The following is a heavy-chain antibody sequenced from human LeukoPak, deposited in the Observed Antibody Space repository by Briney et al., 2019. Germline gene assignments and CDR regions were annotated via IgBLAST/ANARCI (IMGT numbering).Heavy chain of an antibody. Sequence: SETLSLTCTVSGGSISTYYWTWIRQPPGKGLEWIGFSHYSWSTNYNPSLKSRVTISVDTSKNQFSLKLNSVTAADTAVYYCARAPRGESDAASGFYGVDVWGQGTTVTVSS. CDR1: GGSISTYY. J-gene: IGHJ6*02. D-gene: IGHD3-22*01. V-gene: IGHV4-59*01. CDR2: SHYSWST. CDR3: ARAPRGESDAASGFYGVDV.